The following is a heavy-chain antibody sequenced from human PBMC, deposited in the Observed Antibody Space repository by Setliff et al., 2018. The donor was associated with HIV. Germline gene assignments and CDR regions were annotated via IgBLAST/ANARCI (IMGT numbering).Heavy chain of an antibody. V-gene: IGHV1-3*01. Sequence: GASVKVSCKTSGYTFADYAIHWVRQAPGQRLEWMGWINSGNGNTKFSQKFQGRITFTRDTSATTVYLELRRLRSQDTGVYYCVRGGGYLDWLMYLPDFWGQGTLVTVSS. CDR1: GYTFADYA. D-gene: IGHD3-9*01. CDR3: VRGGGYLDWLMYLPDF. CDR2: INSGNGNT. J-gene: IGHJ4*02.